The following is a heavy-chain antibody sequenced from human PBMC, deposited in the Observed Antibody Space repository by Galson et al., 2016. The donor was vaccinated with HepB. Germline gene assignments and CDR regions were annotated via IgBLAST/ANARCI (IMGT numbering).Heavy chain of an antibody. V-gene: IGHV4-39*01. Sequence: SETLSLTCNVSGDSISNVGRHWGWFRQSPEMGLEYIGSIHSSGTSYYNPSLTSRVTVSADMSRNQFFLSLTSVTAADTAIYYCVRRGTAAAVANRRGSVYWSQGTRVTVSS. CDR2: IHSSGTS. D-gene: IGHD6-13*01. CDR1: GDSISNVGRH. CDR3: VRRGTAAAVANRRGSVY. J-gene: IGHJ4*02.